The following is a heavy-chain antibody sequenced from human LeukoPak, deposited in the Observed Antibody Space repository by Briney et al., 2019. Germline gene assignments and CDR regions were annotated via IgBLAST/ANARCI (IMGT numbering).Heavy chain of an antibody. Sequence: GGSLRLSCAASGFTFSSYAMSWVRQAPGKGLEWVSAISGSGGSTYYADSVKGRFTISRDNSKNTLYLQMNSLRAEDTAVYYCAKAYYYESSGYYPFDYWGQGTLVTVSS. V-gene: IGHV3-23*01. CDR2: ISGSGGST. J-gene: IGHJ4*02. CDR3: AKAYYYESSGYYPFDY. CDR1: GFTFSSYA. D-gene: IGHD3-22*01.